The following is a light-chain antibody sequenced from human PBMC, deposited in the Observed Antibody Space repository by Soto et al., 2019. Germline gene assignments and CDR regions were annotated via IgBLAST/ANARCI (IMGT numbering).Light chain of an antibody. CDR1: NIGSKT. CDR2: DDS. CDR3: QVWDVSTVHYV. J-gene: IGLJ1*01. V-gene: IGLV3-21*02. Sequence: SYQLPQPPSVSVAPGQTARITCGGNNIGSKTVHWYQQKAGQAPVLVVYDDSDRPSGIPERFSGSNSGNTATLTISRVEAGDEADYYCQVWDVSTVHYVFGTGTKVTVL.